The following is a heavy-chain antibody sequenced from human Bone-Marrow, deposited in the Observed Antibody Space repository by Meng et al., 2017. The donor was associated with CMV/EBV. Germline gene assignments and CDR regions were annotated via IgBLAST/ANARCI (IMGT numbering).Heavy chain of an antibody. CDR2: MSYDGSNK. J-gene: IGHJ6*02. V-gene: IGHV3-30-3*01. Sequence: FSSYAINSFSQTPGKGLEWVAIMSYDGSNKYYADSVRDRFTISRDNSKNTLYLQMNSLRAEDTAVYYCAREGIESGYDLVYYYYGMDVWGQGTTVTVSS. CDR1: FSSYA. D-gene: IGHD5-12*01. CDR3: AREGIESGYDLVYYYYGMDV.